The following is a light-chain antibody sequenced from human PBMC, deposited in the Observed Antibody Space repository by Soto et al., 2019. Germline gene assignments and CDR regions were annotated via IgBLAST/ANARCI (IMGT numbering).Light chain of an antibody. Sequence: QSVLTQPPSASGTPGQRVTISCSGGSSNIGGDTVNWYQQVPGTAPKLLFYSDNRRPSGVPGRFSGSTSGTSASLAISGLQSEDEADYYCAAWDDSLNGWVFGGGTKLTVL. J-gene: IGLJ3*02. CDR2: SDN. V-gene: IGLV1-44*01. CDR1: SSNIGGDT. CDR3: AAWDDSLNGWV.